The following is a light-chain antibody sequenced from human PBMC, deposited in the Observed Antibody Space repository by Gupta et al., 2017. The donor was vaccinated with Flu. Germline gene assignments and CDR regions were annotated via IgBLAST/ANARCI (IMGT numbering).Light chain of an antibody. CDR1: QDISRE. CDR2: VAS. Sequence: DIQMTQSPSSVSASVGDRVTITCRASQDISRELAWYQQKPGKAPKVLIYVASRVQTGVPSRFSGSGSGTEFTLTISGRQPEDFATYYCQHRDNVPITFGQGTRLEIK. V-gene: IGKV1-12*01. J-gene: IGKJ5*01. CDR3: QHRDNVPIT.